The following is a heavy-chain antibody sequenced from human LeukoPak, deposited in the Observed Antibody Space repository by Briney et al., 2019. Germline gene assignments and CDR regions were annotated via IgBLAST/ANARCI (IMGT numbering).Heavy chain of an antibody. CDR3: ARLATPSTMAARGRSWFES. J-gene: IGHJ5*01. CDR1: GGSISSDY. CDR2: IYYTGST. Sequence: SETLSLTCAVSGGSISSDYWSWIRQPPGKGLEWIGYIYYTGSTNYNPSLQSRVTISGDTAKNQFSLQLRSVTAADTAVYYCARLATPSTMAARGRSWFESWGQGTLVTVSS. V-gene: IGHV4-59*01. D-gene: IGHD6-6*01.